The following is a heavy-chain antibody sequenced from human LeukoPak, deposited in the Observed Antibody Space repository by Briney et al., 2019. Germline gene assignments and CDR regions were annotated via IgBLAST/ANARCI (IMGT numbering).Heavy chain of an antibody. J-gene: IGHJ3*02. CDR2: IYHSGST. D-gene: IGHD6-25*01. V-gene: IGHV4-38-2*01. CDR3: ARRGNDAFDI. CDR1: GYSISSGYY. Sequence: SETLSLTCAVSGYSISSGYYWGWIRQPPGKGLEWIGSIYHSGSTYYNPSLKRRVTISVDTSKNQFSLKLSSVTAADTAVYYCARRGNDAFDIWGQGTMVTVSS.